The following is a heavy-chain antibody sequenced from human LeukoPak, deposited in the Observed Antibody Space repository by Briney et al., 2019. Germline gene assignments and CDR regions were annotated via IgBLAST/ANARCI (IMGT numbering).Heavy chain of an antibody. Sequence: GGSLRLSCAASGFTFSSYAMSWVRQAPGKGLEWVSAISGRGGSTYYADSVKGRFTISRDNSKNTLYLQMNSLRAEDTAVYYCAKGRYDILTGYYVYYYYYMDVWGKGTTVTVSS. V-gene: IGHV3-23*01. D-gene: IGHD3-9*01. CDR3: AKGRYDILTGYYVYYYYYMDV. J-gene: IGHJ6*03. CDR1: GFTFSSYA. CDR2: ISGRGGST.